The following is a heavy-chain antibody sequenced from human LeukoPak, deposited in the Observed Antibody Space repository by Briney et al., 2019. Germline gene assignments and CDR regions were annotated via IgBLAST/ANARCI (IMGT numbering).Heavy chain of an antibody. CDR3: ARDPTMIVSLVDY. CDR1: GFTFSSYA. V-gene: IGHV3-30-3*01. Sequence: GRSLRLSCAASGFTFSSYAMHWVRQAPGKGLEWVAVISYDGSNKYYAASVKGRFTISRDNSKNTLYLQMNSLRAEGTAVYYCARDPTMIVSLVDYWGQGTLVTVSS. CDR2: ISYDGSNK. D-gene: IGHD3-22*01. J-gene: IGHJ4*02.